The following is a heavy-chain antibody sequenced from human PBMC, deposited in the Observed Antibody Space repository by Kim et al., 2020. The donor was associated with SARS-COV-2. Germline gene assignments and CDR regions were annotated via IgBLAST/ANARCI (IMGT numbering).Heavy chain of an antibody. D-gene: IGHD3-16*01. V-gene: IGHV4-34*01. J-gene: IGHJ6*02. CDR3: TIAHGGAYYYYGMDV. Sequence: PSLKSRVTISVDTSKNQFSLKLSSVPAADTAVYYCTIAHGGAYYYYGMDVWGQGTTVTVSS.